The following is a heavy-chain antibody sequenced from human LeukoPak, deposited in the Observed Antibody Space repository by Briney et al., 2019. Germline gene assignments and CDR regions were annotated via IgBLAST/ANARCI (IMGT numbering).Heavy chain of an antibody. CDR3: ARESDVGKDFDC. V-gene: IGHV1-46*01. J-gene: IGHJ4*02. CDR1: GYTFTYHY. Sequence: EASVKVSCKASGYTFTYHYIHLVRQAPGQGLEWMGIINPSNGDTNYAQRFQGRVTMTRDTSTSTVYMELSSLDSEDTAVYYCARESDVGKDFDCWGQGTLVTVSS. CDR2: INPSNGDT. D-gene: IGHD1-1*01.